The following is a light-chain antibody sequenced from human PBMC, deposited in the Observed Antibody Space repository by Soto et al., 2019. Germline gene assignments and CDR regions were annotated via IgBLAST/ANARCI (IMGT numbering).Light chain of an antibody. Sequence: QLVLTQAPSASGAPGQRVTISCSGSSSNIGSNYVYWYQQFPGMAPKLLIYWNSQRPSGVPDRFSGSKSGTSASLVISGLRSDDEADYYCAAWDGSLRGVVFGGGTKLTVL. CDR3: AAWDGSLRGVV. V-gene: IGLV1-47*01. CDR1: SSNIGSNY. CDR2: WNS. J-gene: IGLJ2*01.